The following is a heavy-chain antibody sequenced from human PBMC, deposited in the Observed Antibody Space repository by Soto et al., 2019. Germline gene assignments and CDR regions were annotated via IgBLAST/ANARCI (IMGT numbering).Heavy chain of an antibody. CDR1: GYTFTSYG. D-gene: IGHD2-2*01. CDR3: ARDPALTVNPAQKFDY. Sequence: QVQLVQSGAEVKKPGASVKVSCKVSGYTFTSYGISWVRQAPGQGLEWMGWISAYNGNTNYAQRLQGRVTLTTDTSTSTAYMELRSLRSDDTAVYFSARDPALTVNPAQKFDYWGQGTLVTVSS. J-gene: IGHJ4*02. CDR2: ISAYNGNT. V-gene: IGHV1-18*01.